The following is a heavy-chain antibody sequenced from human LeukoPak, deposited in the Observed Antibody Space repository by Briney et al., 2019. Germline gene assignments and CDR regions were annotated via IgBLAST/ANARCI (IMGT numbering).Heavy chain of an antibody. D-gene: IGHD6-6*01. CDR1: GVSISSSYSY. V-gene: IGHV4-39*01. J-gene: IGHJ4*02. CDR2: IYYTGNT. Sequence: SETLSLTCTVSGVSISSSYSYWGWIRQPPGMGLEWIGSIYYTGNTYYNASLKSQVSISIDTSKNQFSLKLSSVTAADTAVYYCARGLRQLVRSWHYWGQGTLVTVSS. CDR3: ARGLRQLVRSWHY.